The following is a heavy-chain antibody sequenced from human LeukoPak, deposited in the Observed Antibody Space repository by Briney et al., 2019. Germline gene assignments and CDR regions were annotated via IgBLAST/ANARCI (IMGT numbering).Heavy chain of an antibody. D-gene: IGHD1-26*01. J-gene: IGHJ4*02. Sequence: GASVKVSCKASGYTFTGYYMHWVRQAPGQGLEWMGWINPNSGGTNYAQKFQGRVTMTRDTSISTAYMELSRLRSDDTAVYYCARDPSGSYPYFGYWGQGTLVTVSS. CDR3: ARDPSGSYPYFGY. V-gene: IGHV1-2*02. CDR1: GYTFTGYY. CDR2: INPNSGGT.